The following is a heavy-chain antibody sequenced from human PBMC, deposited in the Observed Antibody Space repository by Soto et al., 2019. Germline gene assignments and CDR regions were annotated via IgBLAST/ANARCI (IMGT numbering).Heavy chain of an antibody. D-gene: IGHD3-22*01. V-gene: IGHV3-11*01. CDR1: GFDFSDYY. CDR2: IGTSVNTV. Sequence: QVNLVESGGALVTPGGSLRLSCAASGFDFSDYYMTWIRQAPGKGLEWVSYIGTSVNTVFYADSVKGRFTISRDNAKKSLYLQMNGLRADDTAVYYCARQNHYYHDSTGYGYSIDYWGQGTLVTVSS. J-gene: IGHJ4*02. CDR3: ARQNHYYHDSTGYGYSIDY.